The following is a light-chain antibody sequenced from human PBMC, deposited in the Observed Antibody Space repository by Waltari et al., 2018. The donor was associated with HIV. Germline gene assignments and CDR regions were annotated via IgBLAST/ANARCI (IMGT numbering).Light chain of an antibody. Sequence: EIVMTQTPSSLSVTPGQPAPFPCNSRQSLKHTDGKTYLYWYLQRPGQSPQVLIYEVSKRYAGVPDRFSGSGSGTHFTLKIARVEAEDVGSYYCMQSLHLLYTFGQGTKLEIK. CDR1: QSLKHTDGKTY. CDR2: EVS. J-gene: IGKJ2*01. V-gene: IGKV2D-29*02. CDR3: MQSLHLLYT.